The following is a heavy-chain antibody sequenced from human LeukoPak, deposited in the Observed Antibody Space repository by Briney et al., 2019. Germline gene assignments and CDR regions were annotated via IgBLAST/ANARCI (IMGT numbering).Heavy chain of an antibody. CDR1: GFTFSSYS. D-gene: IGHD6-13*01. V-gene: IGHV3-21*01. J-gene: IGHJ6*03. Sequence: KPGGSLRLSCAASGFTFSSYSRNWVRQAPGKGLEWVSSISRSSSYIYYADSVKGRSTISRDNAKTSLYLQMNSLRAEDTAVYYCAREYSRHEGTPNYHDYYMDLWGKGTTVTVSS. CDR2: ISRSSSYI. CDR3: AREYSRHEGTPNYHDYYMDL.